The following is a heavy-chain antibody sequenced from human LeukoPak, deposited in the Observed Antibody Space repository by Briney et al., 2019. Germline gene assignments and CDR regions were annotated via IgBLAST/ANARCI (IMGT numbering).Heavy chain of an antibody. J-gene: IGHJ5*02. CDR3: ARDGEVQGVSVLNWFDP. Sequence: SEALSLTCTASGGSISSYYWSWIRQPAGKGLEWIARIYTSGGTNYNPSLKSRVTMSVEATKNKFSLKRSSVTTAEKTVYYYARDGEVQGVSVLNWFDPWGQGTLVTVSS. CDR1: GGSISSYY. V-gene: IGHV4-4*07. CDR2: IYTSGGT. D-gene: IGHD3-10*01.